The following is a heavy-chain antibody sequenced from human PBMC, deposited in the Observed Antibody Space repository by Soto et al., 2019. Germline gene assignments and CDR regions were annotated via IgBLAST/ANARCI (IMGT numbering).Heavy chain of an antibody. CDR2: INPILSMS. Sequence: QVQLVQSGAEVKKPGCSVRVSCKASGDTFSFYSINWVRQAPGLGLEWMGRINPILSMSNYAQRFQGRVTVTADKSTSTAYMELSSLRSEDTAMYYCASSYGSGYRAFDYWGQGALVTVSS. D-gene: IGHD3-10*01. V-gene: IGHV1-69*02. CDR3: ASSYGSGYRAFDY. J-gene: IGHJ4*02. CDR1: GDTFSFYS.